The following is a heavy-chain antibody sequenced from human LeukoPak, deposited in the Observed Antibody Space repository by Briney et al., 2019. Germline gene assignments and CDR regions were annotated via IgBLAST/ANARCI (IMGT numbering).Heavy chain of an antibody. CDR1: GFTVSSNY. CDR2: IYSCGST. Sequence: GGSLRLSCAASGFTVSSNYMSWVRQAPGKGLEWVSIIYSCGSTYYADSVKGRSTISRDNSKNTLYLQMNSLRAEDTAVYYCARGRGYCSGGSLNYWGQGTLVTVSS. CDR3: ARGRGYCSGGSLNY. J-gene: IGHJ4*02. V-gene: IGHV3-66*01. D-gene: IGHD2-15*01.